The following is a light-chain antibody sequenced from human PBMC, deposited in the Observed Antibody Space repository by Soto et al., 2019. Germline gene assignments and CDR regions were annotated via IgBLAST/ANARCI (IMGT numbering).Light chain of an antibody. CDR3: QQYNSYPWT. Sequence: DIPMTQSPSTLSASVGDRVTITCRASQSISSWLAWYQQKPGQAPKLLIYDASSLESGVPSRFSGSGSGTEFPLTISSLQPDDFATYYRQQYNSYPWTFGQGTKVEIK. CDR2: DAS. J-gene: IGKJ1*01. CDR1: QSISSW. V-gene: IGKV1-5*01.